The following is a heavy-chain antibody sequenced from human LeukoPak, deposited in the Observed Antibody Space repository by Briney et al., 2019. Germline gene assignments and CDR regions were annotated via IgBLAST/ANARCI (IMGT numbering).Heavy chain of an antibody. CDR2: IYYSGST. V-gene: IGHV4-59*01. CDR3: ARAILSGYPDS. J-gene: IGHJ4*02. Sequence: SSETLSLTCTVSGGSISSYYWSWIRQPPGKGLEWIGYIYYSGSTNYNPSLKSRVTISLDTSKNQFSLKLSSVTAADTAVYYCARAILSGYPDSWGQGTLVIVFS. CDR1: GGSISSYY. D-gene: IGHD3-3*01.